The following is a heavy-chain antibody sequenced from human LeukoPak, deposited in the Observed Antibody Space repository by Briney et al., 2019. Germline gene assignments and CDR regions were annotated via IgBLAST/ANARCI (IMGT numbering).Heavy chain of an antibody. CDR1: GGSITSSPYY. Sequence: SETLSLTCTVSGGSITSSPYYWGWVRQAPGKALEWIANIYYSGTTPYNPSLKSRVTISVDTPKNQFSLELTSVTAADTAVYYCARLSSVTYCSGGSCSRGGYDYWGQGTLVTVSS. V-gene: IGHV4-39*01. CDR2: IYYSGTT. J-gene: IGHJ4*02. CDR3: ARLSSVTYCSGGSCSRGGYDY. D-gene: IGHD2-15*01.